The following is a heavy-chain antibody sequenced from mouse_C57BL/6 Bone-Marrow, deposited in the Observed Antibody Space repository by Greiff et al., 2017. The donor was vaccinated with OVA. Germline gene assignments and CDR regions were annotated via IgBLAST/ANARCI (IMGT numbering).Heavy chain of an antibody. J-gene: IGHJ1*03. CDR2: INPSTGGT. Sequence: EVQLQQSGPELVKPGASVKISCKASGYSFTGYYMNWVKQSPEKSLEWIGEINPSTGGTTYNQKFKAKATLTVDKSSSTAYMQLKSLTSEDSAVYYCARMGPSYWYFDVWGTGTTVTVSS. CDR3: ARMGPSYWYFDV. V-gene: IGHV1-42*01. CDR1: GYSFTGYY.